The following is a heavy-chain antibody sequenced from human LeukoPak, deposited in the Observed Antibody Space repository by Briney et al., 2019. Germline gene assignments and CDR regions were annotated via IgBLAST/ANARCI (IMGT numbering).Heavy chain of an antibody. J-gene: IGHJ4*02. V-gene: IGHV3-30*18. CDR2: ISYDGSNK. CDR1: GFTFSSYG. Sequence: GGSLRLSCAASGFTFSSYGMHWVRQAPGKGLEWVAVISYDGSNKYYADSVKGRFTISRDNSKTTLYLQMNSLITEDTAVYYCAKGGVVLVPATYFDYWGQGTLVTVSS. CDR3: AKGGVVLVPATYFDY. D-gene: IGHD2-2*01.